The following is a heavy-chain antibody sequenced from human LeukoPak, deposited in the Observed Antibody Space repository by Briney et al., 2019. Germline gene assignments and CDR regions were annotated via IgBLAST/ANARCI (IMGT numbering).Heavy chain of an antibody. CDR2: IKSKTDGGTT. CDR1: GFTFSNAW. Sequence: PGGSLRLSCAASGFTFSNAWMSWVRQAPGKGLEWVGRIKSKTDGGTTDYAAPVKGRFTISRDDSKNTLYLQMNSLRAEDTAVYYCAKDGAGFRFLEWQFDYWGQGTLVTVSS. J-gene: IGHJ4*02. CDR3: AKDGAGFRFLEWQFDY. V-gene: IGHV3-15*01. D-gene: IGHD3-3*01.